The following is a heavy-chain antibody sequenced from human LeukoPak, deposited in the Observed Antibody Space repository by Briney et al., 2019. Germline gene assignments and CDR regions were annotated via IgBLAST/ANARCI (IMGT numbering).Heavy chain of an antibody. D-gene: IGHD1-26*01. CDR1: VGSISSGGYS. V-gene: IGHV4-30-4*07. CDR2: VDYSGSS. J-gene: IGHJ4*02. CDR3: ARKTGTYLFDY. Sequence: MTSQTLSLTCAVSVGSISSGGYSWSWIRQPAGKGLEWIGHVDYSGSSFYSPALKSRVTISLDTSKNQSSLKLNSVTAADTAVYDCARKTGTYLFDYWGQGTLVTVSS.